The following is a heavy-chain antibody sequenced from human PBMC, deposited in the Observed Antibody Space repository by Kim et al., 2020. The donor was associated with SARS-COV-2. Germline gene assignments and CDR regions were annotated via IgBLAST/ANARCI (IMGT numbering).Heavy chain of an antibody. V-gene: IGHV3-7*01. Sequence: GGSLRLSCAASGFAFSHDWMTLVRQAPGKGLEWVANINQDGSESYYVDSVKGRFTISRDNAKNSLYLQMNSLRVEDTAVYYCARSVFGDNYWGQGTLVSV. J-gene: IGHJ4*02. CDR1: GFAFSHDW. CDR3: ARSVFGDNY. CDR2: INQDGSES. D-gene: IGHD3-10*02.